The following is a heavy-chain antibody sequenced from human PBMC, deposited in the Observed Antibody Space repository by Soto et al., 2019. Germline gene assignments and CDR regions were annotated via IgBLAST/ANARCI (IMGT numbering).Heavy chain of an antibody. J-gene: IGHJ6*02. CDR2: ISSSSSYI. CDR3: ARDAASPRYYYYGMDV. V-gene: IGHV3-21*01. CDR1: GFTFSSYS. Sequence: PGGSLRLSCAASGFTFSSYSMNWVRQAPGKGLEWVSSISSSSSYIYYADSVKGRFTISRDNAKNSLYLQMNSLRAEDTAVYYCARDAASPRYYYYGMDVWGQGTTVTVS.